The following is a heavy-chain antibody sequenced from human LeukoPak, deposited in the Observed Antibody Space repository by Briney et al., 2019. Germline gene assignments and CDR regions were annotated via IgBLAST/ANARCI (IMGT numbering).Heavy chain of an antibody. CDR3: AKVLGAPPDY. J-gene: IGHJ4*02. CDR2: ISYDGSNK. V-gene: IGHV3-30*18. D-gene: IGHD3-3*02. Sequence: GGSLRLSCAASGFTFSSYGMHWVRQAPGKGLGWVAVISYDGSNKYYADSVKGRFTISRDNSKNTLYPQMNSLRAEDTAVYYCAKVLGAPPDYWGQGTLVTVSS. CDR1: GFTFSSYG.